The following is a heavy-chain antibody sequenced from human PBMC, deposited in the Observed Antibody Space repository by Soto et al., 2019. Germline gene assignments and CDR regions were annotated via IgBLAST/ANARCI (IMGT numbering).Heavy chain of an antibody. CDR1: GASLSYFY. V-gene: IGHV4-4*07. Sequence: PSETLSLTCTVSGASLSYFYWSWIRQPAGKGLEWIGRIYATGSTNYNPSLQSRVTMSVDTSKNQFSLKLSSVTAADTAVYYGARGSKPADYWGQGTLVTVSS. CDR2: IYATGST. CDR3: ARGSKPADY. J-gene: IGHJ4*02. D-gene: IGHD4-4*01.